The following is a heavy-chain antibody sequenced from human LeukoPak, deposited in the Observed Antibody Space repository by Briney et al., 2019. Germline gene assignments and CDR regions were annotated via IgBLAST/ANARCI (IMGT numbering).Heavy chain of an antibody. Sequence: SETLSLTCTVSGGSISTYYWSWIRQSPGKGLEWIACIDYRGSTTYNPSLRSRVTISVDTSRNQFSLKLYSVTAADTAVYYCARSRSGYSYDHAAFEIWGQGTMVTVSS. V-gene: IGHV4-59*01. CDR1: GGSISTYY. J-gene: IGHJ3*02. D-gene: IGHD5-18*01. CDR3: ARSRSGYSYDHAAFEI. CDR2: IDYRGST.